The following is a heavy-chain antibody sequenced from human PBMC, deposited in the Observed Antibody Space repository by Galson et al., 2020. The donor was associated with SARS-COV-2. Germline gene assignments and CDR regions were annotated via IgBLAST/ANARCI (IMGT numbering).Heavy chain of an antibody. D-gene: IGHD3-16*01. Sequence: SETLSLTCPVSGRSINTGTYYCGWLRQPPGKGLEWTGRIYYSGSTYYNPTLKIRVTLYVETSQNQVSLKLSSVTAADTAVYYCARPAERPTDSVGGYVDYWCQGTLGTVSS. V-gene: IGHV4-39*01. CDR3: ARPAERPTDSVGGYVDY. CDR1: GRSINTGTYY. J-gene: IGHJ4*02. CDR2: IYYSGST.